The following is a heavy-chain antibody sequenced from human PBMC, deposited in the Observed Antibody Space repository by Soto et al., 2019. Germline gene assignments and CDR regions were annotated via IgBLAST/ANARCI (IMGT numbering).Heavy chain of an antibody. CDR2: IYSGGST. V-gene: IGHV3-66*01. Sequence: EVQLVESGGGLVQPGGSLRLSCAASGFTVSSNYMSWVRQAPGKGLEWVSVIYSGGSTYYADSVKGRFTISRDNSKNTLYLQMHSLRAEDTAVYYCAREGDDSKRNHAFDIWGQGTMVTVSS. D-gene: IGHD3-16*01. J-gene: IGHJ3*02. CDR3: AREGDDSKRNHAFDI. CDR1: GFTVSSNY.